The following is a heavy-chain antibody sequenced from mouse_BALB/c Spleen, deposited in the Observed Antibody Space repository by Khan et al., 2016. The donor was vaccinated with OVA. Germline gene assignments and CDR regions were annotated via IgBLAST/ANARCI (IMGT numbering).Heavy chain of an antibody. CDR2: IYPGSGST. CDR3: AKNYASWFAY. V-gene: IGHV1-77*01. CDR1: GYTFTDYV. J-gene: IGHJ3*01. Sequence: VQLQQSGPELVKPGASVKMSCKASGYTFTDYVINWVKQRTGQGLEWSGEIYPGSGSTYYNEKFKGKATLTADKSSNTAYMQLSSLTSEDSAVYFCAKNYASWFAYWGQGTLVTVSA.